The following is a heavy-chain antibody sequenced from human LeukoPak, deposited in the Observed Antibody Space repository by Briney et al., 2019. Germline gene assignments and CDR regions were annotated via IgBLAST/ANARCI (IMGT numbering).Heavy chain of an antibody. D-gene: IGHD3-10*01. Sequence: PGGSLRLSCAASGFTFSSHSMNWVRQAPGKGLEWISYITGSSSPTCYADSVKGRFTISRDNAKNSVYLEMNNVRVEDTAVYYCARDGGQPGFDFDYWGQGTLVTVSS. V-gene: IGHV3-48*01. J-gene: IGHJ4*02. CDR3: ARDGGQPGFDFDY. CDR1: GFTFSSHS. CDR2: ITGSSSPT.